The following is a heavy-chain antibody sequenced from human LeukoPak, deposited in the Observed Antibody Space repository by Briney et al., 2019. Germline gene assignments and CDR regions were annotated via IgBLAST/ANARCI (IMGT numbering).Heavy chain of an antibody. J-gene: IGHJ4*02. CDR2: ISGSGRDT. CDR3: AKVATSGDYYYFDY. V-gene: IGHV3-23*01. D-gene: IGHD3-22*01. Sequence: GGSLRLSCAASGFTFSIYAMSWVRQAPGKGLEWVSAISGSGRDTYYADSVKGRFAISRDNSKNTLSLQMHSLRAEDTAIYYCAKVATSGDYYYFDYWGQGTLVTVSS. CDR1: GFTFSIYA.